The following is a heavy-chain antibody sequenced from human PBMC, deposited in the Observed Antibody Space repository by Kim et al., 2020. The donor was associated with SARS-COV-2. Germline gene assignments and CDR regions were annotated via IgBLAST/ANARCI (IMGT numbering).Heavy chain of an antibody. CDR1: GFSLGTGGMC. D-gene: IGHD2-21*02. V-gene: IGHV2-70*11. CDR2: IDWDDTK. Sequence: SGPTLVNPTQTLTLTCNFSGFSLGTGGMCVSWIRQPPGKALEWLARIDWDDTKYFSTSLKTRLTISKDTSKNHVVLTMTNMDPVDTATYYCARIVAGTAQTNRPHFDHWGQGIPVTVSA. J-gene: IGHJ4*02. CDR3: ARIVAGTAQTNRPHFDH.